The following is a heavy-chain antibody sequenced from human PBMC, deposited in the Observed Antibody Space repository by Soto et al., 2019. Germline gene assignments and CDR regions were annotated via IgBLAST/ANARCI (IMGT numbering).Heavy chain of an antibody. Sequence: ASVKVSCKASGYTFTDYFLHWVRQAPGHCLEWLGWLNPHSGDTKYPQKFQGRMTMTRDTSISTAYMDLSRLTFDDTAVYYCAKSILGHYYSSGYDGVDYWGQGSLVTVSS. V-gene: IGHV1-2*02. CDR1: GYTFTDYF. J-gene: IGHJ4*02. CDR2: LNPHSGDT. CDR3: AKSILGHYYSSGYDGVDY. D-gene: IGHD3-22*01.